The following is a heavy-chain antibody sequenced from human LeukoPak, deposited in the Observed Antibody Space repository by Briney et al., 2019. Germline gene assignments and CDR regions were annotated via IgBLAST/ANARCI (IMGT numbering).Heavy chain of an antibody. D-gene: IGHD6-19*01. Sequence: GGSLRLSCTASGFPFSTYWLSWVRQAPGKGLEWVANINQDGSGEYYAGSVKGRFTIARDNAKNSLYLQMNSLRAEDTALYYCARGMAGDDYWGQGTLVTVSS. J-gene: IGHJ4*02. V-gene: IGHV3-7*01. CDR3: ARGMAGDDY. CDR2: INQDGSGE. CDR1: GFPFSTYW.